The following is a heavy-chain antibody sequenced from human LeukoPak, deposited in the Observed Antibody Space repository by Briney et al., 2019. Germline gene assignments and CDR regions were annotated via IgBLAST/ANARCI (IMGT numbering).Heavy chain of an antibody. D-gene: IGHD2-2*01. Sequence: NASETLSLTCAVYGGSFSGYYWSWIRQPPGKGLEWIGEINHSGSTNYNPSLKSRVTISVDTSKNQFSLKLSSVTAADTAVYYCARDLGYQLPNLPDYWGQGTLVTVSS. CDR1: GGSFSGYY. V-gene: IGHV4-34*01. CDR2: INHSGST. J-gene: IGHJ4*02. CDR3: ARDLGYQLPNLPDY.